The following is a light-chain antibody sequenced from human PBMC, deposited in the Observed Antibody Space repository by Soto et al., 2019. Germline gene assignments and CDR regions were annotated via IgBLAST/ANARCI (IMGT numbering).Light chain of an antibody. J-gene: IGKJ2*01. CDR1: QSVSSSY. CDR2: GAS. CDR3: QQYGSSPYT. V-gene: IGKV3-20*01. Sequence: EIVLTQSPGTLSLSPGERATLSCRASQSVSSSYLAWYQQKPGQAPRLLIYGASSRATGIPDRFSGSGCRKDFLLTISRLEPEDVAVYYCQQYGSSPYTFGQGTKLEIK.